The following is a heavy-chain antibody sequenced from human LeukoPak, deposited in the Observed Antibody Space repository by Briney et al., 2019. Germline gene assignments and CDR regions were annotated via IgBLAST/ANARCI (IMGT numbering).Heavy chain of an antibody. Sequence: ASVKASCKASGYTFTGYYMHWVRQAPGQGLEWMGRINPNSGGTNYAQKFQGRVTMTRDTSISTAYMELSRLRSDDTAVYYCARALNYYDSSGSVGYWGQGTLVTVSS. CDR1: GYTFTGYY. J-gene: IGHJ4*02. CDR2: INPNSGGT. CDR3: ARALNYYDSSGSVGY. D-gene: IGHD3-22*01. V-gene: IGHV1-2*06.